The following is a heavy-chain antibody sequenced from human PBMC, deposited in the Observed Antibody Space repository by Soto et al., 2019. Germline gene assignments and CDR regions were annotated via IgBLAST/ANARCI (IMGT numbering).Heavy chain of an antibody. Sequence: PGGSLRLSCAASGSLFNTYSINWVRQAPGKGLEWVSYIGSSSSPIYYADSVRGRFTISRDTAGNSVYLEMNSLRDEDTGVYYCARARYSYGYDFDYWGQGTLVTVSS. CDR2: IGSSSSPI. V-gene: IGHV3-48*02. CDR3: ARARYSYGYDFDY. J-gene: IGHJ4*02. D-gene: IGHD5-18*01. CDR1: GSLFNTYS.